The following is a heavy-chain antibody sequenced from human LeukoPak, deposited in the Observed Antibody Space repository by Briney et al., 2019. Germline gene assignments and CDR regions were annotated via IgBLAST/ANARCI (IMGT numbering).Heavy chain of an antibody. Sequence: GGSLRLSCAASGFTFSSYAMSWVRQAPGKGLEWVSAIGGSGGSTYYADSVKGRFTISRDNSKNTLYLQMNSLRAEDTAVYYCAKDDNRRDSSGYYSNFDYWGQGTRVTVSS. D-gene: IGHD3-22*01. V-gene: IGHV3-23*01. CDR2: IGGSGGST. CDR1: GFTFSSYA. J-gene: IGHJ4*02. CDR3: AKDDNRRDSSGYYSNFDY.